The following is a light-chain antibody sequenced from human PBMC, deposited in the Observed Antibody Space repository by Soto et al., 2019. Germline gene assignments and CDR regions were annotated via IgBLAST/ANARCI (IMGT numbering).Light chain of an antibody. V-gene: IGKV3-15*01. CDR3: QQYNNWPHT. Sequence: EVVMTQSPTTLSVSPGERVTLSCRASQTISNNLAWYRKKPGQAPSLLIYGISTRATGLPARFSGSGSGTDFTLTISSLQSDEFALYYCQQYNNWPHTFGQGTKLEIK. CDR2: GIS. CDR1: QTISNN. J-gene: IGKJ2*01.